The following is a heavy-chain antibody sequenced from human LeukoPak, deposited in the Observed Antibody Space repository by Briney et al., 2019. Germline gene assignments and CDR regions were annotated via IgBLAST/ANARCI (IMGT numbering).Heavy chain of an antibody. CDR3: SRESGPFSPFGF. Sequence: PSGTLSLTCGVSGGPISGTNWWRWVRQPPGQGLEWIGEISLRGLTHYNPSLRSRLTMSLDESKNQVSLNLTSVTAADTAVYYCSRESGPFSPFGFWGQGTLVSVHS. CDR1: GGPISGTNW. V-gene: IGHV4-4*02. CDR2: ISLRGLT. D-gene: IGHD1-26*01. J-gene: IGHJ4*02.